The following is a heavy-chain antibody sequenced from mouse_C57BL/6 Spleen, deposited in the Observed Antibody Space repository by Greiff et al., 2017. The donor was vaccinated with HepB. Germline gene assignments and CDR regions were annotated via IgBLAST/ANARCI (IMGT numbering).Heavy chain of an antibody. CDR1: GFNIKDDY. V-gene: IGHV14-4*01. Sequence: EVQLQQSGAELVRPGASVKLSCTASGFNIKDDYMHWVKQRPEQGLEWIGWIDPENGDTEYASKFQGKATITADTSSNTAYLQLSSLTSEDTAVYYCTRSVTLDYWGQGTTLTVSS. CDR3: TRSVTLDY. CDR2: IDPENGDT. J-gene: IGHJ2*01. D-gene: IGHD2-1*01.